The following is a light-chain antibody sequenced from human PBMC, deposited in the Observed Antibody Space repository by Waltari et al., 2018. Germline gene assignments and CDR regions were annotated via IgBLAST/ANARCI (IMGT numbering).Light chain of an antibody. J-gene: IGKJ4*01. CDR3: QQYTSYPLT. CDR2: TIS. CDR1: QVITRW. V-gene: IGKV1D-16*01. Sequence: DIEMTQSPSSLSASVGDRVTITCRASQVITRWLAWYQQKPGKAPKSLISTISTLQPGVPSRFSGSGSGTEFTLTISSLQPEDFATYYCQQYTSYPLTFGGGTKVEIK.